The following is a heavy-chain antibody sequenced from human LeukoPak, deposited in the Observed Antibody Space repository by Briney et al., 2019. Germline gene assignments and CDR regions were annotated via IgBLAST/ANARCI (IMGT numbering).Heavy chain of an antibody. D-gene: IGHD3-10*01. V-gene: IGHV3-33*01. Sequence: GGSLRLSCAPSGFTFSNYGIHWVRQAPGKGLEWVAVIWYDGSQKYYADSVKGRFTISRDNSKNTLYLQMNSLRAEDTAVYYCARAWPFYGSGSYSLDYWGQGTLVTVSS. J-gene: IGHJ4*02. CDR2: IWYDGSQK. CDR1: GFTFSNYG. CDR3: ARAWPFYGSGSYSLDY.